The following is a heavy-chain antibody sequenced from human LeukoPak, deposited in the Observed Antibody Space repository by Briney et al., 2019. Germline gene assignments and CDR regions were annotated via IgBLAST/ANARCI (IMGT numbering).Heavy chain of an antibody. J-gene: IGHJ4*02. D-gene: IGHD3-22*01. V-gene: IGHV1-18*01. CDR3: ARERGAYYYDSSSYLA. Sequence: ASVKVSCKASGYTFTSYGISWVRQAPGQGLEWMGWISAYNGNTNYAQKLQGRVTMTTDTSTSTAYMELRSLRSDDTAVYYCARERGAYYYDSSSYLAWGQGTLVTVSS. CDR1: GYTFTSYG. CDR2: ISAYNGNT.